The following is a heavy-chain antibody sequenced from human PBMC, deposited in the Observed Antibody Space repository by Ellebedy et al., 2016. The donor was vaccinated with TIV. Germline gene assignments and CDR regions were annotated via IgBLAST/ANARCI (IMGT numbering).Heavy chain of an antibody. CDR1: GFTFIDYG. CDR3: ARVHGDYRIDY. D-gene: IGHD4-17*01. V-gene: IGHV3-21*06. J-gene: IGHJ4*02. CDR2: MSGTSSYV. Sequence: GESLKISCETSGFTFIDYGMDWIRQAPGKGLEWVSSMSGTSSYVHYADSVEGRFTISRDNAKNSLYLHMSSLRVEDTAVYYCARVHGDYRIDYWGPGTLVTVSS.